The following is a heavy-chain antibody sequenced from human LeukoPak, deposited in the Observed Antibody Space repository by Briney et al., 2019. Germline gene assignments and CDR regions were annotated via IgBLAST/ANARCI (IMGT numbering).Heavy chain of an antibody. J-gene: IGHJ5*02. V-gene: IGHV4-38-2*02. D-gene: IGHD6-19*01. Sequence: PSDTLSLTCAVSGYSISSGYYWGWIRQPPGKGLEWIGTIYHSGSTYYNPSLKSRVTISLDTSKNQFSLKLSSVTAADAAVYYCARDRPLLSAWSWFDPWGQGTLVTVSS. CDR2: IYHSGST. CDR1: GYSISSGYY. CDR3: ARDRPLLSAWSWFDP.